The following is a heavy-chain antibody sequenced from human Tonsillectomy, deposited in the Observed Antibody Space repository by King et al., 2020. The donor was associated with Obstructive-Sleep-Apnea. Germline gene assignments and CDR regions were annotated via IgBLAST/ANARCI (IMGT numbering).Heavy chain of an antibody. V-gene: IGHV4-4*07. CDR2: FHTSGST. CDR1: GGFISSYY. J-gene: IGHJ3*02. Sequence: VQLQESGPGLVKPSETLSLTCTVSGGFISSYYCNWIRQPAGKGLEWIGRFHTSGSTKYNPSLQSRVTMSVDTSKNQFSLKLSSVTAADTAVYYCARDRGVSAFDIWGQGTMVTVSS. D-gene: IGHD2-8*01. CDR3: ARDRGVSAFDI.